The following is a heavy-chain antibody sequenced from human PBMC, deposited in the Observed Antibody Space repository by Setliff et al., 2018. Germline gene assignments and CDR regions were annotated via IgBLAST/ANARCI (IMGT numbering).Heavy chain of an antibody. CDR2: IKQDGGEK. CDR3: ARETLPYYFDY. CDR1: GFTFSNSW. J-gene: IGHJ4*02. Sequence: GGSLRLSCAASGFTFSNSWMSWVRQAPGKGLEWVANIKQDGGEKYYVDSVKGRFTISGDNAKNSLYLQMSSLRAEDTAVYYCARETLPYYFDYWGQGTLVTVSS. V-gene: IGHV3-7*01.